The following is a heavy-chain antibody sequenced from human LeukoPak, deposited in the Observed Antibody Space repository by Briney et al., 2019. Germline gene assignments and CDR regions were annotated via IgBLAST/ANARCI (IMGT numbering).Heavy chain of an antibody. CDR3: ARAQYASGSFFDY. V-gene: IGHV4-59*11. Sequence: SETLSLSCTVSGGSISTHYWSWIRQPTGKGLEWIGYIYYTGSTNYNPSLKSRVTMAIDTSKNQFSLELTFVSAADTAVYYCARAQYASGSFFDYWGQGTLATVSS. CDR2: IYYTGST. J-gene: IGHJ4*02. D-gene: IGHD3-10*01. CDR1: GGSISTHY.